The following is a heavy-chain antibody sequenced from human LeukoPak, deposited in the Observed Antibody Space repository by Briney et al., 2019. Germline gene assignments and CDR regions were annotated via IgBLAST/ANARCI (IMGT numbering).Heavy chain of an antibody. V-gene: IGHV1-69*06. CDR3: ARGAGSGSGLYYYYMDV. J-gene: IGHJ6*03. CDR1: GYTFTSYY. Sequence: SVKVSCKASGYTFTSYYMHWVRQAPGQGLEWMGGIIPIFGTANYAQKFQGRVTITADKSTSTAYMELSSLRSEDTAVYYCARGAGSGSGLYYYYMDVWGKGTTVTVSS. D-gene: IGHD3-10*01. CDR2: IIPIFGTA.